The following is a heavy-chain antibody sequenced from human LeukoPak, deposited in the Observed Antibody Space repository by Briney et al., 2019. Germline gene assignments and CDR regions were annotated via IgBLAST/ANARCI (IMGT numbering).Heavy chain of an antibody. D-gene: IGHD2-15*01. V-gene: IGHV3-30*02. J-gene: IGHJ4*02. CDR3: AKDGYCSGGSCYPKHFDY. CDR1: GFTLSYYG. Sequence: PGGSLRLSCAASGFTLSYYGMHWVRQAPGKGLEWVAFIENDESDKYYAGSVKGRFTISRDNSKNTLYLQMNSLRAEDTAVYYCAKDGYCSGGSCYPKHFDYWGQGTLVTVSS. CDR2: IENDESDK.